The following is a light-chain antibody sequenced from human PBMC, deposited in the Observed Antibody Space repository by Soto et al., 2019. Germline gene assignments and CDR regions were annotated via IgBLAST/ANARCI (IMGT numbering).Light chain of an antibody. J-gene: IGKJ1*01. CDR1: QGISSY. Sequence: IQMTQAPSSLSASTGDRVTITCRASQGISSYLAWYQQKPGKAPKLLIYAASTLQSGVPSRFSGSGSGTDFTLTISCLQSEDFATYYCQQYYSYPRTFGQGTKVDI. CDR3: QQYYSYPRT. V-gene: IGKV1-8*01. CDR2: AAS.